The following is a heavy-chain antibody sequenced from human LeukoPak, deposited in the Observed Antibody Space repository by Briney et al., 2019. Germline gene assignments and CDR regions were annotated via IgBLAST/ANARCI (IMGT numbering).Heavy chain of an antibody. J-gene: IGHJ4*02. Sequence: SVKVSCKASGGTFSSYAISWVRQAPGQGLEWMGGIIPIFGTANYAQKFQGRVTITPDESTSTAYMALSSLRSEDTAVYYCARDYGVLHNFDYWGQGTLVTVSS. CDR2: IIPIFGTA. V-gene: IGHV1-69*01. CDR3: ARDYGVLHNFDY. D-gene: IGHD4/OR15-4a*01. CDR1: GGTFSSYA.